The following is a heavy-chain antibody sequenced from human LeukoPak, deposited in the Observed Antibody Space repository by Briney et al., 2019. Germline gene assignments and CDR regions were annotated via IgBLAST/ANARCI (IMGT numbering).Heavy chain of an antibody. CDR2: IYGGGST. J-gene: IGHJ4*02. D-gene: IGHD2-21*01. CDR3: AKGMGDSVGYFDY. Sequence: TGGSLRLSCAASGFTFSSNYMSWVRRAPGKGLEWVSLIYGGGSTYYADSVKGRFTISRDNSKNTLYLQMNSLRAEDTAVYYCAKGMGDSVGYFDYWGQGTLVTVSS. V-gene: IGHV3-53*01. CDR1: GFTFSSNY.